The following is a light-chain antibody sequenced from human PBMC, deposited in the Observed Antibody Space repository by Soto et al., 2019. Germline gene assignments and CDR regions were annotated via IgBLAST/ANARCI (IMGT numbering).Light chain of an antibody. CDR3: QQYYSYSYT. CDR2: KAS. CDR1: QSISSW. J-gene: IGKJ2*01. Sequence: DIQMTQSPSTLSASVGDRVTITCRASQSISSWLAWYQQKPGKAPKLLIYKASSLESGIPPRFSGSGSGTEFTLTISSLQPDDFSTYYCQQYYSYSYTFGQGTKLEIK. V-gene: IGKV1-5*03.